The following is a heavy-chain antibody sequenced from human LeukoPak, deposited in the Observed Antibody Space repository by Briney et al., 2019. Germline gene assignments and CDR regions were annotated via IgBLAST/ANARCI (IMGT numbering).Heavy chain of an antibody. CDR1: GGSFSGYY. CDR3: ARHSTFFGVVIIKGRVRGPFDY. Sequence: PSETLSLTCAVYGGSFSGYYWSWIREPPGKGLEWIGEINHSGSTNYNPSLKSRVTISVDTSKNQFSLKLSSVTAADTAVYYCARHSTFFGVVIIKGRVRGPFDYWGQGTLVTVSS. CDR2: INHSGST. V-gene: IGHV4-34*01. J-gene: IGHJ4*02. D-gene: IGHD3-3*01.